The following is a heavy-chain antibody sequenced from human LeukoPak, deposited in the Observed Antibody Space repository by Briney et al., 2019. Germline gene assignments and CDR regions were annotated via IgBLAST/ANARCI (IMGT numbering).Heavy chain of an antibody. V-gene: IGHV3-53*01. Sequence: GGSLRLSGAASGFTVSSNYMSWVRQAPGKGLEWVSVIYSGGSTYYADSVKGRFTISRDNSKSTLYIQMNSLRAEDTAVYYCARDPYSGSYGNYYYYFMDVWGKGTTVTISS. CDR3: ARDPYSGSYGNYYYYFMDV. CDR2: IYSGGST. J-gene: IGHJ6*03. CDR1: GFTVSSNY. D-gene: IGHD1-26*01.